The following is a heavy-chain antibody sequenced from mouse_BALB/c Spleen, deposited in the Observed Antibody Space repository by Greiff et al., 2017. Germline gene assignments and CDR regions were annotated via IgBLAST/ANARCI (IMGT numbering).Heavy chain of an antibody. CDR3: ARDVEDYDEEAWFAY. J-gene: IGHJ3*01. Sequence: EVHLVESGGGLVKPGGSLKLSCAASGFTFSDYYMYWVRQTPEKRLEWVATISDGGSYTYYPDSVKGRFTISRDNAKNNLYLQMSSLKSEDTAMYYCARDVEDYDEEAWFAYWGQGTLVTVSA. D-gene: IGHD2-4*01. CDR1: GFTFSDYY. CDR2: ISDGGSYT. V-gene: IGHV5-4*02.